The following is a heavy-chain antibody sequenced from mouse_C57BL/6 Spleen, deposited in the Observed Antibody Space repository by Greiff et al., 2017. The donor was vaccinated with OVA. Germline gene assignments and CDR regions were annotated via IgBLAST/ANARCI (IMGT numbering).Heavy chain of an antibody. CDR2: IDPSDSYT. J-gene: IGHJ2*01. CDR3: ARGELRQYYFDY. CDR1: GYTFTSYW. V-gene: IGHV1-69*01. Sequence: QVQLQQPGAELVMPGASVKLSCKASGYTFTSYWMHWVKQRPGQGLEWIGEIDPSDSYTNYNQKFKGKFTLTVDKSSSTAYMQLSSLTSEDSAVYYCARGELRQYYFDYWGQGTTLTVSS. D-gene: IGHD3-2*02.